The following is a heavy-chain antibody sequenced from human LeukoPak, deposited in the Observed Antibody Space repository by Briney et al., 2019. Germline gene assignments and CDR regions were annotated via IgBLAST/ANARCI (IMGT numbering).Heavy chain of an antibody. CDR2: ISGSGGST. CDR1: GFTCSNYA. V-gene: IGHV3-23*01. J-gene: IGHJ4*02. D-gene: IGHD6-13*01. CDR3: AKYPYQAKVGSSWRHFDY. Sequence: GGSLRLSRADSGFTCSNYAMIWVRQAPGKGLEWVSAISGSGGSTYYADSVKGRFTISRDNSKNTLYLQMNSLRAEDTAVYYCAKYPYQAKVGSSWRHFDYWGQGTLVTVSP.